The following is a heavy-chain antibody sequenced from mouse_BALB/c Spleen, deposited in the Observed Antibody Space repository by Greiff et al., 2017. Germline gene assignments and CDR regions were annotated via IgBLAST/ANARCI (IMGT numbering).Heavy chain of an antibody. CDR3: ARKRIWLDY. CDR1: GFTFSDYY. CDR2: ISDGGST. Sequence: EVQVVESGGGLVKPGGSLKLSCAASGFTFSDYYMYWVRQTPEKRLEWVATISDGGSTYYPDTMERRFIISRDNTKKTLYLQMSSLRSEDTALYYCARKRIWLDYWGQGTTLTVSS. J-gene: IGHJ2*01. V-gene: IGHV5-4*02.